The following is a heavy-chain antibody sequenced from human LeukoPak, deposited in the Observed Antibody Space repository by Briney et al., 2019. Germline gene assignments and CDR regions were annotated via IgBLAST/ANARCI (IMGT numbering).Heavy chain of an antibody. J-gene: IGHJ4*02. CDR1: GGSISSGGYY. CDR2: IYHSGST. V-gene: IGHV4-30-2*01. D-gene: IGHD4-17*01. CDR3: ASSTMVTTDY. Sequence: SETLSLTCTVSGGSISSGGYYWSWIRQPPGKGLEWIGYIYHSGSTYYNPSLKSRVTISVDRSKNQFSLKLSSVTAADTAVYYCASSTMVTTDYWGQGTLVTVSS.